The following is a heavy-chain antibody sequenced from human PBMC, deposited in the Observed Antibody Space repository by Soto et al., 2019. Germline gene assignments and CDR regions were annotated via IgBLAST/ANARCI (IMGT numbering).Heavy chain of an antibody. J-gene: IGHJ6*02. Sequence: EVQLVESGGGLVQPGGSLRLSCAASGLIFSDYHMDWVRQAPGKGLEWVGRIRRKAKSYTTEYAASVKGRFTISRDDSKYSLYLQMNSLKSEDTAVYYCAMLGGWSGGSSGMDVWGQGTTVTVSS. CDR1: GLIFSDYH. CDR3: AMLGGWSGGSSGMDV. V-gene: IGHV3-72*01. CDR2: IRRKAKSYTT. D-gene: IGHD6-19*01.